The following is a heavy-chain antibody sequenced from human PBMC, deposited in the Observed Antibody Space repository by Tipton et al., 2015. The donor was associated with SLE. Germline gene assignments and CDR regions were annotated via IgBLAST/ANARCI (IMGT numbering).Heavy chain of an antibody. CDR1: GITFSYYN. D-gene: IGHD3-10*01. CDR2: ISSTGIYI. Sequence: SLRLSCTASGITFSYYNMNWVRQAPGEGLECVPSISSTGIYIYNADSLKGRFTISRDNAKNSLYLQMNSLRAEDTAVYYCARDRGPEGSGWYVDLWGRGTLVTVSS. V-gene: IGHV3-21*03. J-gene: IGHJ2*01. CDR3: ARDRGPEGSGWYVDL.